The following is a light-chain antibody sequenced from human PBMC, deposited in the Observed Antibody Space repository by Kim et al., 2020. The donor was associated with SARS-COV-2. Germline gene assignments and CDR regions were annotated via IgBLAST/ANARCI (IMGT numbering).Light chain of an antibody. CDR2: YDS. CDR1: NIGGKN. CDR3: QAWDSSTVHLV. Sequence: SYELTQPPSVSVAPGQTARITCWGDNIGGKNVCWYQQKPGQAPVLVIYYDSKRPSGIPERFSGSNSGNTATLTISGVEAVDEADYYCQAWDSSTVHLVFG. V-gene: IGLV3-21*01. J-gene: IGLJ3*02.